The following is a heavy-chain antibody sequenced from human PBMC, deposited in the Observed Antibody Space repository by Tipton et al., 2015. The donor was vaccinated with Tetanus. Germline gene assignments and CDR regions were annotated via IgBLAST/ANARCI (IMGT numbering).Heavy chain of an antibody. J-gene: IGHJ4*02. CDR1: VGATSSGDYY. CDR2: IYKSGNT. V-gene: IGHV4-30-4*01. CDR3: AGGGIAAARGGLDY. Sequence: LRLSCTVSVGATSSGDYYWSWVRQSPGEGLEWIGHIYKSGNTYYKPSLKSRVAISIVASQNQFSLKLSSVTAADTAVYYCAGGGIAAARGGLDYWGQGTLVTVSS. D-gene: IGHD6-13*01.